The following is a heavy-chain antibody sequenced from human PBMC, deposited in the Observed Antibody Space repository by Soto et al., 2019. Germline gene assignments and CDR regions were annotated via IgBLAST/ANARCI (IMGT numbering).Heavy chain of an antibody. V-gene: IGHV1-2*02. J-gene: IGHJ6*02. D-gene: IGHD2-2*01. CDR3: ARERYQVISDGMDV. Sequence: ASVKVSCKASGYTFTGYYIHWVREAPGQGLEWMGWINPQTGCTSYPQKFQGRVTLSRDTSINTAYLELTRLRFDDAAVYFCARERYQVISDGMDVWGQGTTVTVSS. CDR2: INPQTGCT. CDR1: GYTFTGYY.